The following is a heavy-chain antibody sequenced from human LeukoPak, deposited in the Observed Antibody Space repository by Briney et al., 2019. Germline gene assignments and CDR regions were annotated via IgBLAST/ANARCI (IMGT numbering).Heavy chain of an antibody. CDR3: AREGAVYSSGWYVH. J-gene: IGHJ5*02. CDR2: INVGNGNT. Sequence: ASVKVSCKASGYNFISYAMHWVRQAPGQRLEWMGWINVGNGNTKYSQKFQGRVTITRDTSASTAYMELSSLRSEDTAVYYCAREGAVYSSGWYVHWGQGTLVTVSS. D-gene: IGHD6-19*01. CDR1: GYNFISYA. V-gene: IGHV1-3*01.